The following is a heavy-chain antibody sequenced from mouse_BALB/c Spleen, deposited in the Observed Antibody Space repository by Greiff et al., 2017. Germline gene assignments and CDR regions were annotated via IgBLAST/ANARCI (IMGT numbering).Heavy chain of an antibody. D-gene: IGHD2-4*01. CDR2: ISSGSSTI. CDR3: ARSGGLYDYDVDYAMDY. CDR1: GFTFSSFG. Sequence: EVQGVESGGGLVQPGGSRKLSCAASGFTFSSFGMHWVRQAPEKGLEWVPYISSGSSTIYYADTVKGRFTISRDNPKNTLFLQMTSLRSEDTAMYYCARSGGLYDYDVDYAMDYWGQGTSVTVSS. J-gene: IGHJ4*01. V-gene: IGHV5-17*02.